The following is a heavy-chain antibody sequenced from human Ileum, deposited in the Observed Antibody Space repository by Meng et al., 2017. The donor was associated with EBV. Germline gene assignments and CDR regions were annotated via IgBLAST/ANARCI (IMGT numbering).Heavy chain of an antibody. Sequence: HGQRVQSGCELRKPGASVKVSCKASGYTFRSHAMSWVRQAPGQGLEWMGWINSNTGNSTYAQGFTGRFVFSLDTSVSTAYLHINSLKTEDTAVYYCAREVGQGWYYFDYWGQGTLVTVSS. V-gene: IGHV7-4-1*02. J-gene: IGHJ4*02. CDR2: INSNTGNS. D-gene: IGHD6-19*01. CDR1: GYTFRSHA. CDR3: AREVGQGWYYFDY.